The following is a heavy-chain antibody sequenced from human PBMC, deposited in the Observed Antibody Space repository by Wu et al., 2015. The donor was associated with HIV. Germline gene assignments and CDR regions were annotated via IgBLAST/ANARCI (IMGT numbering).Heavy chain of an antibody. CDR2: ISDYNRKQ. CDR3: AEGSVLRWSRDSLTR. V-gene: IGHV1-18*01. J-gene: IGHJ4*02. D-gene: IGHD3-3*01. CDR1: GYDFDDYG. Sequence: QIHLVQSGREVKKTGASMKLSCKTSGYDFDDYGIIWVRQAPGQGLEWMGWISDYNRKQKIWRSKFRDRIMMNIDTITDTAYMELRSLRVDDTAVYYCAEGSVLRWSRDSLTRWGQGTRLSSP.